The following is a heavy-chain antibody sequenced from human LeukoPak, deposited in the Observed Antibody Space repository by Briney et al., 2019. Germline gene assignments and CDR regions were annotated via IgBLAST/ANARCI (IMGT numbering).Heavy chain of an antibody. D-gene: IGHD2-15*01. CDR1: GFTFSSYA. V-gene: IGHV3-23*01. Sequence: GGSLRLSCAASGFTFSSYAMSWVRQAPGKGLEWVSGISGSGDSTYYADSVKGRFTTSRDNSKNTLYLQMNSLRADDTAVYYCANLLGYCSGGSCYSDFWGQGTLVTVSS. J-gene: IGHJ4*02. CDR2: ISGSGDST. CDR3: ANLLGYCSGGSCYSDF.